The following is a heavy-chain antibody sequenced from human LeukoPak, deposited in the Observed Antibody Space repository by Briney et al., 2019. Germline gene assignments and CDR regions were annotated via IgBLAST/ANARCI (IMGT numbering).Heavy chain of an antibody. V-gene: IGHV3-53*01. CDR2: IYSGGST. CDR1: GFTFSSYA. D-gene: IGHD4-17*01. J-gene: IGHJ4*02. CDR3: ARSRGYGDPYY. Sequence: GGSLRLSCAASGFTFSSYAMSWVRQAPGKGLEWVSVIYSGGSTYYADSVKGRFTISRDNSKNTLYLQMNSLRAEDTAVYYCARSRGYGDPYYWGQGTLVTVSS.